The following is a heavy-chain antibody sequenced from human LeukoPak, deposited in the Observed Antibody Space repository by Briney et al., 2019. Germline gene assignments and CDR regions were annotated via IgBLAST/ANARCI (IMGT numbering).Heavy chain of an antibody. D-gene: IGHD2/OR15-2a*01. J-gene: IGHJ4*02. CDR3: ARDFYDGFALDY. Sequence: GGSLRLSCAASGFTFSSYEMNWVRQAPGKGLEWVSYISSSGSTIYYADSVKGRFTISRDNAKNTLYLQMNNLRAEDTGVYYCARDFYDGFALDYWGQGTLVTVSS. V-gene: IGHV3-48*03. CDR1: GFTFSSYE. CDR2: ISSSGSTI.